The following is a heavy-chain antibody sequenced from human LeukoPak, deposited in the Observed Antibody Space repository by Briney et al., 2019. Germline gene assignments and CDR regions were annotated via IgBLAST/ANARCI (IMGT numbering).Heavy chain of an antibody. CDR3: ARVGSDDTYNWFDP. V-gene: IGHV3-48*03. J-gene: IGHJ5*02. CDR1: GFTFSSFE. Sequence: QPGGSLRLSCAASGFTFSSFEMNWVRQAPGKGLEWVSYISSSGSTMYYADSVKGRFTISRDNAKDSLYLQMNSLRAGDTAVYYCARVGSDDTYNWFDPWGQGTLVTVSS. CDR2: ISSSGSTM. D-gene: IGHD3-10*01.